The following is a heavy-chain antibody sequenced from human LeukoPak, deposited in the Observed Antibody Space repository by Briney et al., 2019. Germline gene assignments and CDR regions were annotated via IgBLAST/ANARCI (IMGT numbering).Heavy chain of an antibody. CDR3: AKDLGYITSWYVYYYGMDV. Sequence: GGSLRLSCAASGFTVSSNYMSWVRQAPGKGLEWVSLISGDGGSTYYADSVKGRFTISRDNSKNSLYLQMNSLRTEDTALYYCAKDLGYITSWYVYYYGMDVWGQGTTVTVSS. CDR2: ISGDGGST. V-gene: IGHV3-43*02. D-gene: IGHD6-13*01. CDR1: GFTVSSNY. J-gene: IGHJ6*02.